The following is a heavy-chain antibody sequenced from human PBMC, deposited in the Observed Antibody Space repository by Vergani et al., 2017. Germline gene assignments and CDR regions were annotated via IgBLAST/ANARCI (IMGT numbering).Heavy chain of an antibody. Sequence: QVQLQESGPGLVKSSETLSLTCSVSFDSIRNLYCNWIRQHPGKGLEWIGSIHYSENTNYNPSLKTRVTISVDTSSDQFSLKLTSVTAADTAIYYCARSQEYYYYYMDVWGNGTTVTVSS. V-gene: IGHV4-59*08. CDR2: IHYSENT. CDR3: ARSQEYYYYYMDV. J-gene: IGHJ6*03. CDR1: FDSIRNLY.